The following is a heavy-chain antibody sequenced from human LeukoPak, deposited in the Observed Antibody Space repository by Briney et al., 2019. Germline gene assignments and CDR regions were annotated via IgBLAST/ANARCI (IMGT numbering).Heavy chain of an antibody. D-gene: IGHD1-7*01. J-gene: IGHJ4*02. V-gene: IGHV1-18*01. CDR3: ARRALTGTTRRYSFDY. CDR1: GGTFSSYA. CDR2: ISAYNGNT. Sequence: GASVKVSCKASGGTFSSYAISWVRQAPGQGLEWMGWISAYNGNTNYAQKLQGRVTMTTDTSTSTAYMELRSLRSDDTAVYYCARRALTGTTRRYSFDYWGQGTLVTVSS.